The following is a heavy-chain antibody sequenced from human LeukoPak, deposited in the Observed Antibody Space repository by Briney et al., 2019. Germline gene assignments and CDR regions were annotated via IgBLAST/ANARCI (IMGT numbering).Heavy chain of an antibody. V-gene: IGHV4-61*02. D-gene: IGHD1-26*01. CDR1: GASVSSGGNF. J-gene: IGHJ4*02. Sequence: SETLSLTCTVSGASVSSGGNFWTWIRQPAGKGLEWIGRIYTSGSPNYNPSLKSRVTISADTSKKQFYLKLNSVTAADTAVYYCARDGIEAIDSWGQGTLVIVSS. CDR3: ARDGIEAIDS. CDR2: IYTSGSP.